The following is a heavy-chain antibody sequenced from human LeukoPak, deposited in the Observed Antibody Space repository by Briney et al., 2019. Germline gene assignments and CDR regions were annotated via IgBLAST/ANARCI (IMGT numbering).Heavy chain of an antibody. V-gene: IGHV3-53*01. CDR1: GFTVSSNY. J-gene: IGHJ4*02. CDR2: IFSGGST. Sequence: PGGSLRLSCAASGFTVSSNYMSWVRQAPGKGLEWVSVIFSGGSTYYADSAKGRFTISRDNSKNALYLQMNSLRAEDTAVYYCARELNDYEGFWGQGTLVTVSS. CDR3: ARELNDYEGF. D-gene: IGHD4-17*01.